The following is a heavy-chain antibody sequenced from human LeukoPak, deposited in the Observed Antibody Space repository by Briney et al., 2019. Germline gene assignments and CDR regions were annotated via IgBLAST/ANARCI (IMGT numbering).Heavy chain of an antibody. D-gene: IGHD3-10*01. Sequence: PGGSLRLSCAASGFTFDDYAMSWVRQTPGKGLEWVSGTNWDGGRTGYADSVKGRFTISRDNAKNSLYLQMNSLRVEDTAVYYCAKDLLHYYGSGPRDYMDVWGKGTTVTISS. V-gene: IGHV3-20*04. CDR1: GFTFDDYA. CDR3: AKDLLHYYGSGPRDYMDV. J-gene: IGHJ6*03. CDR2: TNWDGGRT.